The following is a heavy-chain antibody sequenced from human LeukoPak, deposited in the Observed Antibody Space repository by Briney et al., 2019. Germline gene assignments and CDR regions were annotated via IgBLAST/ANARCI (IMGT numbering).Heavy chain of an antibody. D-gene: IGHD4-17*01. Sequence: GGSLRLSCAASGFTVSSNYMSWVRQAPGKGLEWVSVIYSGGSTYYADSVKGRFIISRDNSKNTLYLQMNSLRAEDTAVYYCARGGNAHGDYGRYWGQGTLVTVSS. V-gene: IGHV3-53*01. CDR1: GFTVSSNY. CDR2: IYSGGST. CDR3: ARGGNAHGDYGRY. J-gene: IGHJ4*02.